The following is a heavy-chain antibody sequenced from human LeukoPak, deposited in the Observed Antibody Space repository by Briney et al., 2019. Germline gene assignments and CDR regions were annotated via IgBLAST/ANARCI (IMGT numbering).Heavy chain of an antibody. Sequence: GGSLRLSCAASGFTFSSYGMHWVRQAPGKGPEWVAVIWYDGSNKYYADSVKGRFTISRDNSKNTLYLQMNSLRAEDTAVYYCARDRVAAAGPFDYWGQGTLVTVSS. CDR2: IWYDGSNK. CDR1: GFTFSSYG. J-gene: IGHJ4*02. V-gene: IGHV3-33*01. CDR3: ARDRVAAAGPFDY. D-gene: IGHD6-13*01.